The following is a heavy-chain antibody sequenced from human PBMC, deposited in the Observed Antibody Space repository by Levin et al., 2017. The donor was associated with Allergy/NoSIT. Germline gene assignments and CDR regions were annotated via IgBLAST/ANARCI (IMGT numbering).Heavy chain of an antibody. V-gene: IGHV3-9*01. Sequence: GGSLRLSCAASGFTFDDYTMHWVRQAPGKGLEWVSGISWNSGSIGYADSVKGRFTISRDNAKNSLYLQMNSLRTEDTALYYCARDNIGLPDAFDIWGQGTMVIVSS. CDR3: ARDNIGLPDAFDI. D-gene: IGHD3-10*01. CDR1: GFTFDDYT. J-gene: IGHJ3*02. CDR2: ISWNSGSI.